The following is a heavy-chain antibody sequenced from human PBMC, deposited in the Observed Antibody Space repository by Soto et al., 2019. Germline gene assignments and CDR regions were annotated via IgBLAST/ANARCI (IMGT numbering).Heavy chain of an antibody. CDR3: ATEKLEEYFDY. J-gene: IGHJ4*02. Sequence: PSETLSLTCTVSGGSISSFGFYWTWIRQSPGKGLEWIGNIYYSGSTSYNPSLKSRVAISVDTSANQVSLKLNSVTAADTAVYYCATEKLEEYFDYWGQGTQVTVSS. V-gene: IGHV4-30-4*01. CDR2: IYYSGST. CDR1: GGSISSFGFY. D-gene: IGHD6-6*01.